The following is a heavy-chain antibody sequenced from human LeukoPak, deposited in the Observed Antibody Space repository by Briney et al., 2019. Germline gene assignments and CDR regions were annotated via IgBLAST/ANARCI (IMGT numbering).Heavy chain of an antibody. D-gene: IGHD6-19*01. J-gene: IGHJ5*02. CDR1: GFTFSSYW. Sequence: GGSLRLSCAASGFTFSSYWMHWVRQAPGKGLVWVSRINSDGSSTSYADSVKGRFTISRDNAKNTLYLQMNSLRAEDTAVYYCARPYSSGFRFDPWGQGTLVTVSS. CDR3: ARPYSSGFRFDP. V-gene: IGHV3-74*01. CDR2: INSDGSST.